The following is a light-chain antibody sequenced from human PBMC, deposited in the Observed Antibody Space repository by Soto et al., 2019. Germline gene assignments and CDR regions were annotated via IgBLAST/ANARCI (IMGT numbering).Light chain of an antibody. V-gene: IGKV3-15*01. Sequence: EIVMTQSPATLSVSPGERATLSCRASQSVSSKLGWYQQKPGQAPRLLIYGASISATGIPARFSGSGSGTEFTLTISSLQSEDSAVYYCQQYNNWPRTFGPGTKVDIK. CDR1: QSVSSK. J-gene: IGKJ3*01. CDR2: GAS. CDR3: QQYNNWPRT.